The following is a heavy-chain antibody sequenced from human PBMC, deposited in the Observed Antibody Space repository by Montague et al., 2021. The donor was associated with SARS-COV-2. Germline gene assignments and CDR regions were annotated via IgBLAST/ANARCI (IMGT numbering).Heavy chain of an antibody. CDR3: ARSVVVVIAIDAFDF. J-gene: IGHJ3*01. Sequence: TLSLTCTVSGGSISSGGYYWSWIRQHPGKGLEWIGYIYYSGSTYYNPTLKSRVTISVDKSKNQFSLKLMSVTAADMAVYYCARSVVVVIAIDAFDFWGQGTMVTVSS. D-gene: IGHD2-21*01. CDR1: GGSISSGGYY. CDR2: IYYSGST. V-gene: IGHV4-31*03.